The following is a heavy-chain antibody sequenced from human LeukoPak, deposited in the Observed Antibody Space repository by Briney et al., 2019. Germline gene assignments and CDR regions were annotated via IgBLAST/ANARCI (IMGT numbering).Heavy chain of an antibody. CDR2: IYHSGST. V-gene: IGHV4-38-2*01. CDR3: ARITGSYYYYYMDV. D-gene: IGHD3-10*01. CDR1: GYSISSGGY. Sequence: PSETLSLTCAVSGYSISSGGYWGWIRRPPGKGLEWIGNIYHSGSTFYNPSLKSRVTISVHTSKNQFSLKLRSVTAADTAVYYCARITGSYYYYYMDVWGKGTTVTVSS. J-gene: IGHJ6*03.